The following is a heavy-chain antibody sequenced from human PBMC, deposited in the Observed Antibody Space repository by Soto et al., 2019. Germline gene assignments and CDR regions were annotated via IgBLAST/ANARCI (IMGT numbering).Heavy chain of an antibody. J-gene: IGHJ6*02. D-gene: IGHD3-3*01. CDR1: GGTFSSYA. CDR2: IIPIFGTA. Sequence: QVQLVQSGAEVQKPGSSVKVSCKASGGTFSSYAISWVRQAPGQGLEWMGGIIPIFGTANYAQKFQGRVTITADESTSTAYMELSSLRSEDTAVYYCASRVFWSGHNYYYYGMDVWGQGTTVTVSS. CDR3: ASRVFWSGHNYYYYGMDV. V-gene: IGHV1-69*01.